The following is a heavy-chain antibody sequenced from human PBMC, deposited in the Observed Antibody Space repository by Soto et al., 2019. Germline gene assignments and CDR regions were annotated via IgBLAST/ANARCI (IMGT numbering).Heavy chain of an antibody. V-gene: IGHV1-69*06. CDR2: IIPSYDRT. Sequence: QLVQSGAEVKKPGSSVKVSCKASGGTFSSYAIHWVRQAPGQGLEWLGKIIPSYDRTNYAQKFQGRVTVTEDTYTTTAYMELSSLRSDDTAVYYCARDPSNDYGGDTFDYWGQGTLVTVSS. CDR1: GGTFSSYA. D-gene: IGHD4-17*01. CDR3: ARDPSNDYGGDTFDY. J-gene: IGHJ4*02.